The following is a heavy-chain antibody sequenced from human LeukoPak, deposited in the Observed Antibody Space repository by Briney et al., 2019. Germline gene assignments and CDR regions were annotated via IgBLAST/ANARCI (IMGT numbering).Heavy chain of an antibody. CDR1: GGSISCYY. D-gene: IGHD3-10*01. CDR2: IYTSGST. J-gene: IGHJ5*02. V-gene: IGHV4-4*07. CDR3: ARDVSGSYSMDTNWFDP. Sequence: SETLSLTCTVSGGSISCYYWSWIRQPAGKGLEWIRRIYTSGSTNYNPSLKSRVTMSVDTSKNQFSLKLSSVTAADTAVYYSARDVSGSYSMDTNWFDPWGQGTLVTVSS.